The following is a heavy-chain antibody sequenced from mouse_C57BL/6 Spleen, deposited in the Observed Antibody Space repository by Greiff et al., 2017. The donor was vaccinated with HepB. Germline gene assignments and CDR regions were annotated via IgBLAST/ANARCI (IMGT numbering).Heavy chain of an antibody. V-gene: IGHV1-64*01. CDR1: GYTFTSYW. CDR3: ARSIYDGYYDGDYYAMDY. CDR2: IHPNSGST. D-gene: IGHD2-3*01. J-gene: IGHJ4*01. Sequence: QVQLKQPGAELVKPGASVKLSCKASGYTFTSYWMHWVKQRPGQGLEWIGMIHPNSGSTNYNEKFKSKATLTVDKSSSTAYMQLSSLTSEDSAVYYCARSIYDGYYDGDYYAMDYWGQGTSVTVSS.